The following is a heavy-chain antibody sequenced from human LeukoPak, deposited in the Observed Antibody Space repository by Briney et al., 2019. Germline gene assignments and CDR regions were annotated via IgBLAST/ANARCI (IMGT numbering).Heavy chain of an antibody. Sequence: PGGSLRLSCAASGFTVSSNYMSWVRQAPGKGLEWVSVIYSGGSTYYADSVKGRFTISRDNSKNTLYLQMNSLRAEDTAVYYCARVYCSSTSCWDDAFDIWGQGTMVTVSS. J-gene: IGHJ3*02. CDR1: GFTVSSNY. CDR2: IYSGGST. D-gene: IGHD2-2*01. V-gene: IGHV3-53*01. CDR3: ARVYCSSTSCWDDAFDI.